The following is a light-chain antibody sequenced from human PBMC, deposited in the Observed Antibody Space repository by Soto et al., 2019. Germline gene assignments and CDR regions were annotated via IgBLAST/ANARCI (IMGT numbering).Light chain of an antibody. V-gene: IGLV2-14*01. CDR1: SSDVGGYNY. CDR3: SSYTSSSTLVV. CDR2: DVS. Sequence: QSALTQPASVSGSPGQSITISCTGTSSDVGGYNYVSWYQQHPGKAPKLMIYDVSNRPSGVSNRFSVSKSGNTASLTISGLQAEDEADYYCSSYTSSSTLVVFGGGTKLTVL. J-gene: IGLJ2*01.